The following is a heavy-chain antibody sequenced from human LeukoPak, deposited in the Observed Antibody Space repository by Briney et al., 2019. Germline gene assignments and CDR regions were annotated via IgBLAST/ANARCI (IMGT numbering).Heavy chain of an antibody. Sequence: PSETLSLTCAVYGGSFSGYYWSWIRQPPGKGLEWIGEINHSGSTNYNPSLKSRVTMSVDTSKNQFSLKLSSVTAADTAVYYCARVPTGVVNNWFDPWGQGTLVTVSS. V-gene: IGHV4-34*01. D-gene: IGHD3-3*01. CDR2: INHSGST. J-gene: IGHJ5*02. CDR1: GGSFSGYY. CDR3: ARVPTGVVNNWFDP.